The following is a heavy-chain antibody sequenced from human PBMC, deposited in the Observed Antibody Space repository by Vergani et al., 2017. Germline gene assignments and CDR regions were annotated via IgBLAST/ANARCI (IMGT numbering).Heavy chain of an antibody. D-gene: IGHD2-2*02. CDR2: IRSKNDGGTA. CDR3: YTDYHDY. CDR1: GITFKNAW. V-gene: IGHV3-15*01. J-gene: IGHJ4*02. Sequence: EVQVVESGGGLIKPGGSLRLSCVVSGITFKNAWINWVRQAPGKGLEWIGRIRSKNDGGTADYDAPLKGRFTISRDDSKDSAFLLVNNLKTEDTAVYFCYTDYHDYWGKGTLVTVSS.